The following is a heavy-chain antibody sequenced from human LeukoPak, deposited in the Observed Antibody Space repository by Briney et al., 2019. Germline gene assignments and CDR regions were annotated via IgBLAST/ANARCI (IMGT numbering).Heavy chain of an antibody. Sequence: ASVQVSCKPSGYTFTDYYIHWVRQAPGQGLEWMGWINPYNADTDYAQKFQGRVAMTSDTSSSTAYMELSRLSSDDAAVYFCARILYGPKPMDVWGKGTTVIVSS. D-gene: IGHD3-10*01. CDR1: GYTFTDYY. CDR3: ARILYGPKPMDV. J-gene: IGHJ6*03. V-gene: IGHV1-2*02. CDR2: INPYNADT.